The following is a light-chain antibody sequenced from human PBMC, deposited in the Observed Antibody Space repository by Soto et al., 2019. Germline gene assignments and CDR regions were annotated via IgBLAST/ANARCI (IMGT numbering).Light chain of an antibody. CDR2: DVS. CDR1: SSDVGGYNY. CDR3: NSYTTSSTYV. Sequence: QSVLTQPASVSGSPGQPITISCTGTSSDVGGYNYVSWYQQHPGKAPKVMIYDVSNRPSGVSNRFSGSKSGNTASLTISGLQAEDKADYYCNSYTTSSTYVFGTGTKLTVL. V-gene: IGLV2-14*01. J-gene: IGLJ1*01.